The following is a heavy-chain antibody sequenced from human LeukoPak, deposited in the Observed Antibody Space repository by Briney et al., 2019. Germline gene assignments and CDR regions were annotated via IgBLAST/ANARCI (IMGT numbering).Heavy chain of an antibody. CDR3: AALRSGTIFGVVIIPYFDY. V-gene: IGHV4-39*01. CDR2: IYYSGST. J-gene: IGHJ4*02. D-gene: IGHD3-3*01. Sequence: SETLSLTCTVSGGSISSSSYYWGWIRQPPGNGLEWIGSIYYSGSTYYNPYLKSRVTVSVDTSKSQFSLKLSSVTAADTAVYYCAALRSGTIFGVVIIPYFDYWGQGTLVTVSS. CDR1: GGSISSSSYY.